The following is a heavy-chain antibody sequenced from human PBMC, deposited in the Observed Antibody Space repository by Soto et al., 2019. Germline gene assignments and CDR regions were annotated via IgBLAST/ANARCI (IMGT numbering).Heavy chain of an antibody. CDR2: ISYDGSNK. CDR1: GFTFSSYA. V-gene: IGHV3-30-3*01. D-gene: IGHD2-15*01. CDR3: ARDLVVAANYFDY. Sequence: GGSLRLSCAASGFTFSSYAMHWVRQAPGKGLEWVAVISYDGSNKYYADSVKGRFTISRDNSKNTLYLQMNSLRAEDTAVYYCARDLVVAANYFDYWGQGTLVTVSS. J-gene: IGHJ4*02.